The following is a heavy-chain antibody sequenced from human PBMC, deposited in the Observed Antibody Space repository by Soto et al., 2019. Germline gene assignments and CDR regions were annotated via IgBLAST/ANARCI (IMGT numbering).Heavy chain of an antibody. CDR3: VRRHVSATGIDWFDP. Sequence: ASVKVSCKASGYTFTSYGIHWVRQAPGQRLEWMGWVNAANGDTKYSPKFQGRVTITRDTSASIAYMELSSLRSEDTAVYYCVRRHVSATGIDWFDPGGQGTLVTVSS. V-gene: IGHV1-3*01. J-gene: IGHJ5*02. CDR1: GYTFTSYG. D-gene: IGHD6-13*01. CDR2: VNAANGDT.